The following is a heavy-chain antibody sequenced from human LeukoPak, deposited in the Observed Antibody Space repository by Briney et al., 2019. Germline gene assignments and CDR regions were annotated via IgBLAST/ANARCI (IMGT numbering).Heavy chain of an antibody. Sequence: GGSLRLSCAASGFTFSSNYMSWVRQAPGKGLEWVSVIYSGGSTYYADSVKGRFTISRDNSKNTLYLQMNSLRAEDTAVYYCASTDIGAAAAFDYWGQGTLVTVSS. D-gene: IGHD6-13*01. CDR3: ASTDIGAAAAFDY. V-gene: IGHV3-66*02. J-gene: IGHJ4*02. CDR1: GFTFSSNY. CDR2: IYSGGST.